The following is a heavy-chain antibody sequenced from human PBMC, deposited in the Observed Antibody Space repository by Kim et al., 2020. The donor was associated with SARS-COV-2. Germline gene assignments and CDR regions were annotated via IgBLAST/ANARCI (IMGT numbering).Heavy chain of an antibody. J-gene: IGHJ4*02. Sequence: SETLSLTCAVYGGSFSGYYWSWIRQPPGKGLEWIGEINHSGSTNYNPSLKSRVTISVDTSKNQFSLKLSSVTAADTAVYYCARLSVGSSPKHIDYWGQGTLVTVSS. CDR3: ARLSVGSSPKHIDY. D-gene: IGHD6-6*01. V-gene: IGHV4-34*01. CDR1: GGSFSGYY. CDR2: INHSGST.